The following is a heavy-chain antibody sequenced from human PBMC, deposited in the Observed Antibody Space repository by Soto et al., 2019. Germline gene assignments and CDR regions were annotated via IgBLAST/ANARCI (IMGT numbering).Heavy chain of an antibody. D-gene: IGHD3-22*01. CDR2: ISYDGSNK. CDR1: GFTFSSYA. Sequence: PGGSLRLSCAASGFTFSSYAMHWVRQAPGKGLEWVAVISYDGSNKYYADSVKGRFTISRDNSKNTLYLQMNSLRAEDTAVYYCARRISSARGLRVGYLDYWGQGTLVTVSS. CDR3: ARRISSARGLRVGYLDY. V-gene: IGHV3-30-3*01. J-gene: IGHJ4*02.